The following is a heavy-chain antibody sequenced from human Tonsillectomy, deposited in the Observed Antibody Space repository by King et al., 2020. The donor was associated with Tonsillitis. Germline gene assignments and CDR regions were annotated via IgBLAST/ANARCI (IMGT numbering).Heavy chain of an antibody. CDR2: IMGDSGST. V-gene: IGHV3-43*02. J-gene: IGHJ6*03. Sequence: VQLVESGGGVVQPGGSLRLSCAASGFTFFDDAMHWVLQVPGKGLVWFSLIMGDSGSTNYAVVVKGRFTISRDNSKNSLYLQMNSLRTEDTALYYCAKALWLYYMDVWGKGTTVTVSS. CDR3: AKALWLYYMDV. CDR1: GFTFFDDA. D-gene: IGHD5-18*01.